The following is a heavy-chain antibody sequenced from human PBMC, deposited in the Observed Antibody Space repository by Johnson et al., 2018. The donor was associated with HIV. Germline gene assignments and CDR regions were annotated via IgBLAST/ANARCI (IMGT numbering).Heavy chain of an antibody. CDR1: GFTFRNAW. CDR2: IKSKTDGGTT. CDR3: TTVGGILGTYAFDI. Sequence: VQLVESGGGVVRPGGSLRLSCAASGFTFRNAWMSWVRQAPGKGLEWVGHIKSKTDGGTTDYAAPVQGRYTISRDDSKNTLYLQMNSLKTEDTALYYCTTVGGILGTYAFDIWGQGTMVTVSS. D-gene: IGHD2-8*02. J-gene: IGHJ3*02. V-gene: IGHV3-15*01.